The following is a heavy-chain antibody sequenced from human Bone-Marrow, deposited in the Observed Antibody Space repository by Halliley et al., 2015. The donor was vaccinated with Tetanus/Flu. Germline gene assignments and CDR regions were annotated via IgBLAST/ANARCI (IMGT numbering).Heavy chain of an antibody. Sequence: LVWVSRINNDGRDATYGDSVKGRFTISRDNARNTVSLEMNGLTGEDTAVYYCARGGDGGFDYWGQGTLVTVSS. CDR3: ARGGDGGFDY. CDR2: INNDGRDA. J-gene: IGHJ4*02. V-gene: IGHV3-74*01.